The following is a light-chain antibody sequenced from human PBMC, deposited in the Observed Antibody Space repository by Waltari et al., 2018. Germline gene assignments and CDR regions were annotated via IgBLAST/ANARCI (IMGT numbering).Light chain of an antibody. CDR3: QQHNSYSYT. CDR2: KAS. J-gene: IGKJ2*01. CDR1: QSVSSW. Sequence: DIQMTQSPSTLSASVGDRVTITCRASQSVSSWLAWYQQKPGRAPKLLIYKASTLHTGVPGRFSGSGYGTEFTLTINSLQPDDFATYYCQQHNSYSYTFGQGTNLEIK. V-gene: IGKV1-5*03.